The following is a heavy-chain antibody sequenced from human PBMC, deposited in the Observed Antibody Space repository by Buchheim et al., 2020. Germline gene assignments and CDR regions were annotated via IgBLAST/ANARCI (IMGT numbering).Heavy chain of an antibody. CDR3: ARGGGSDKLDY. CDR2: IYSDGTNT. J-gene: IGHJ4*02. D-gene: IGHD5-24*01. Sequence: VQLVESGGGVVQPGRSLRVSCAASGFTFSSYAMHWVRQAPGRGLEWVSLIYSDGTNTNYADSVKGRITISRDNAKSTLYLQMNSLRAEDTAVYYCARGGGSDKLDYWGQG. CDR1: GFTFSSYA. V-gene: IGHV3-74*02.